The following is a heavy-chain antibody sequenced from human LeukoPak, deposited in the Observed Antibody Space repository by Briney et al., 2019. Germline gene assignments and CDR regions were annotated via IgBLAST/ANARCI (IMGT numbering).Heavy chain of an antibody. CDR1: GGSFSGYY. Sequence: SETLSLTCAVYGGSFSGYYWSWIRQPPGKGLEWIGEINHSGSTYYNPSLKSRVTISVDTSKNQFSLKLSSVTAADTAVYYCARGLDGIVGATGGYFDYWGQGTLVTVSS. V-gene: IGHV4-34*01. J-gene: IGHJ4*02. D-gene: IGHD1-26*01. CDR2: INHSGST. CDR3: ARGLDGIVGATGGYFDY.